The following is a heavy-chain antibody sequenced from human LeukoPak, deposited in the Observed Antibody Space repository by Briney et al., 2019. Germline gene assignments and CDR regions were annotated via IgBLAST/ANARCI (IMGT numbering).Heavy chain of an antibody. CDR1: GFTFSSYA. J-gene: IGHJ4*02. D-gene: IGHD1-26*01. CDR2: ISASGAAT. CDR3: ATEHLSVYGIGVIDY. Sequence: GGSLRLSCAGSGFTFSSYAMSWVRQAPGKGLEWVSVISASGAATYYADSVKGRFTISRDNSKSTLYLQMNSLRAGDTAVYYCATEHLSVYGIGVIDYWGQGTLVTVSS. V-gene: IGHV3-23*01.